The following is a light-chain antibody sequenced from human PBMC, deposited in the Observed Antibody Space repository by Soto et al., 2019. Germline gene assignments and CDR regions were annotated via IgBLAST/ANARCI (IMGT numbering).Light chain of an antibody. J-gene: IGKJ1*01. CDR3: QHYNNWPPWT. V-gene: IGKV3-15*01. CDR2: GAS. CDR1: QSISSN. Sequence: IVMTQSPATLSVSPGERATLSCRASQSISSNLAWYQQKPGQAPRLLMYGASTRATCIPARFSGSGSGTDFTLTISSLQSEDFAVYYCQHYNNWPPWTFGQGTKVEIK.